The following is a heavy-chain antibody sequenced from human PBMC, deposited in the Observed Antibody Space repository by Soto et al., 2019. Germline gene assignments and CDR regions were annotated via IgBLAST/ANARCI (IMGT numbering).Heavy chain of an antibody. Sequence: QVQLVESGGGVVQPGRSLRLSCAASGFTFSSYAMHWVRQAPGKGLEWVAVISYDGSNKYYADSVKGRFTISRDNSKNTLYLQMNSLRAEDTAVYCCARAMTGSGWYPSFDYWGQGTLVTVSS. CDR1: GFTFSSYA. CDR2: ISYDGSNK. V-gene: IGHV3-30-3*01. CDR3: ARAMTGSGWYPSFDY. J-gene: IGHJ4*02. D-gene: IGHD6-19*01.